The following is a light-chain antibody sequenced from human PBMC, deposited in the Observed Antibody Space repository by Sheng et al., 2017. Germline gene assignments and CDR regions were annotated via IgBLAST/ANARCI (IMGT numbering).Light chain of an antibody. CDR1: QGIYNY. CDR2: AAS. Sequence: DIQMTQSPSSLSASVGDRVTITCRASQGIYNYLAWYQQKPGKVPKLLIYAASTLQSGVPSRFSGSGSGTDFTLTISSLQPEDVATYYCQHFDDLQFTFGPGTKVDIK. CDR3: QHFDDLQFT. J-gene: IGKJ3*01. V-gene: IGKV1-27*01.